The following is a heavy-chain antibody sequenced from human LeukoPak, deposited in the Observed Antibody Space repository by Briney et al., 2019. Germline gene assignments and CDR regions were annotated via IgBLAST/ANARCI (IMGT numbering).Heavy chain of an antibody. CDR1: GYTFTSYY. Sequence: AASVKVSCKASGYTFTSYYMHWVRQAPGQGLEWMGIINPSGGSTSYAQKFQGRVTMTRDTSTSTVYMELSGLRSEDTAVYYCARGRPTHCTSCYPIDYWGQGTLVTVSS. D-gene: IGHD2-2*01. CDR3: ARGRPTHCTSCYPIDY. CDR2: INPSGGST. J-gene: IGHJ4*02. V-gene: IGHV1-46*01.